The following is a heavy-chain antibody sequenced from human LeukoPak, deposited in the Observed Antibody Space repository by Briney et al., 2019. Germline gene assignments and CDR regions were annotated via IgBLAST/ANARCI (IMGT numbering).Heavy chain of an antibody. Sequence: GGSLRLSCAASGFTFSSYAIHWVRQAPGKGLEWVAVISYDGSNKYYVDSVKGRFTISRDNSKNALYLQMNSLRAEDTAVYYCAKDRDYGGNLAPGYWGQGTLVTVSS. D-gene: IGHD4-23*01. V-gene: IGHV3-30-3*01. J-gene: IGHJ4*02. CDR2: ISYDGSNK. CDR3: AKDRDYGGNLAPGY. CDR1: GFTFSSYA.